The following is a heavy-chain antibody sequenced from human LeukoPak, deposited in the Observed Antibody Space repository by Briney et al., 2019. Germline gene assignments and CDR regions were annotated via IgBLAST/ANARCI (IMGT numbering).Heavy chain of an antibody. Sequence: TSETLSLTCAVYDGSFSGYYWSWIRQPPGKGLEWIGEINHRGITNYNPSLRSRVTISVDTPKNQFSLKLNSVTAADTAVYYCARHYRRDNSGWSRGWFDPWGQGTLVTVSS. CDR2: INHRGIT. V-gene: IGHV4-34*01. CDR1: DGSFSGYY. J-gene: IGHJ5*02. CDR3: ARHYRRDNSGWSRGWFDP. D-gene: IGHD6-19*01.